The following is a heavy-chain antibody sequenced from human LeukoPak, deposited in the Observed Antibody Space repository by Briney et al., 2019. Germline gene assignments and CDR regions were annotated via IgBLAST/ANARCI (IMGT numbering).Heavy chain of an antibody. Sequence: GGSLRLSCAASGLTFSSYAMMWLRQAPGQGLEWVSAITGSGGWALYADSVKGRFTISRDNSKNTLYLQMNSLRAEDTAVYYCAKVRGSGYGSGSYMDYWGQGTLVTVSS. CDR1: GLTFSSYA. J-gene: IGHJ4*02. V-gene: IGHV3-23*01. D-gene: IGHD3-10*01. CDR2: ITGSGGWA. CDR3: AKVRGSGYGSGSYMDY.